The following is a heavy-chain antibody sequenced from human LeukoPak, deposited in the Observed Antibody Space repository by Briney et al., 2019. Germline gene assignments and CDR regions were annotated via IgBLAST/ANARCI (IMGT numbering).Heavy chain of an antibody. D-gene: IGHD3-10*01. V-gene: IGHV4-4*02. CDR2: IYHSGST. CDR3: ARRASYYYGSGSCWD. CDR1: GGSISSSNW. J-gene: IGHJ4*02. Sequence: PSGTLSLTCAVSGGSISSSNWWSWVRQPPGKGLEWIGEIYHSGSTNYNPSLKSRVTISVDKSKNQFSLKLSSVTAADTAVYYCARRASYYYGSGSCWDWGQGTLVTVSS.